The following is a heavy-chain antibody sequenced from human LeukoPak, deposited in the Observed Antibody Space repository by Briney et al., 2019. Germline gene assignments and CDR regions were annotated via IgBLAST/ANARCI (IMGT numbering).Heavy chain of an antibody. D-gene: IGHD2-8*02. CDR2: ISNSGSAT. CDR3: ARARGTDIDY. V-gene: IGHV3-11*04. Sequence: GGSLRLSCMASGIIFSDSYMGWIRQAPGKGLEWISYISNSGSATYYADSVKGRFTISRDNAKNSLYLQMNSLRAEDTAVYYCARARGTDIDYWGQGTLVTVSS. CDR1: GIIFSDSY. J-gene: IGHJ4*02.